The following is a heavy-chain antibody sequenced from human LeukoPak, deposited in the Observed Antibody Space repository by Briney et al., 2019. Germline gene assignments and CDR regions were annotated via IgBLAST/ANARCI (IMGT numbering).Heavy chain of an antibody. V-gene: IGHV4-38-2*02. CDR1: GYSISSGYY. CDR2: MYYSGST. Sequence: SETLSLTCTVSGYSISSGYYWGWIRQPPGKGLEYIGYMYYSGSTNYNPSLKSRVTISVDTSKNQFSLKLSSVTAADTAVYYCARGSYYYGSGSYTPVFDYWGQGTLVTVSS. D-gene: IGHD3-10*01. CDR3: ARGSYYYGSGSYTPVFDY. J-gene: IGHJ4*02.